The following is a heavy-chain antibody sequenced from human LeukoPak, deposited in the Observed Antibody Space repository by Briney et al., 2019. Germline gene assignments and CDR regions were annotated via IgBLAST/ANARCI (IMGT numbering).Heavy chain of an antibody. D-gene: IGHD1-26*01. CDR1: GGSIRTDGSY. V-gene: IGHV4-39*02. J-gene: IGHJ6*02. CDR3: ARLFTRAWEYRSGMDV. Sequence: SSETLSLTCTVSGGSIRTDGSYWAWIRQPPGKGLEWIGSIYIDGITHYNSSLQSRVTLSIDTSKNHFSLRLTSVTAADTAVFYCARLFTRAWEYRSGMDVWGQGTAVTVSS. CDR2: IYIDGIT.